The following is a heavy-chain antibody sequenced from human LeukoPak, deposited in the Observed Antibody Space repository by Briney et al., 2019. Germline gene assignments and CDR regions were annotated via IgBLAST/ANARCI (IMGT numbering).Heavy chain of an antibody. D-gene: IGHD3-9*01. J-gene: IGHJ4*02. Sequence: GASVKVSCKASGYTFTSYYMHWVRQAPGQGLEGMGIINPSGGSTSYAQKFQGRVTMTRDTSTSTVYMELSSLRSEDTAVYFCARVRYDILTGFLYWGQGTLVTVSS. CDR2: INPSGGST. CDR1: GYTFTSYY. V-gene: IGHV1-46*01. CDR3: ARVRYDILTGFLY.